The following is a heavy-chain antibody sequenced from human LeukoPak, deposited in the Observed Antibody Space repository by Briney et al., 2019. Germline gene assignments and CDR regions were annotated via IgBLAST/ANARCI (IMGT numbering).Heavy chain of an antibody. CDR2: ISGSGSST. D-gene: IGHD3-22*01. CDR3: ARHTTYYYDSSGYYRY. Sequence: PGGSLRLSCAASGFTFSSYAMSWVRQAPGKGLEWVSAISGSGSSTYYADSVKGRFTISRDNSKNTLYLQMNSLRAEDTAVYYCARHTTYYYDSSGYYRYWGQGALVTVSS. J-gene: IGHJ4*02. V-gene: IGHV3-23*01. CDR1: GFTFSSYA.